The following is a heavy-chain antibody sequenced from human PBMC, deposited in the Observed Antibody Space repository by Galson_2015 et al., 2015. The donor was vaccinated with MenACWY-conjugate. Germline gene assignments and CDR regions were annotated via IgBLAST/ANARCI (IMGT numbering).Heavy chain of an antibody. CDR3: ARDTRSRGSSSKSDY. V-gene: IGHV3-21*01. CDR1: GFTFSSYS. CDR2: ISSSSSYI. Sequence: SLRLSCAASGFTFSSYSMNWVRQAPGKGLEWVSSISSSSSYIYYADSVKGRFTISRDNAKNSLYLQMNSLRAEDTAVYYCARDTRSRGSSSKSDYWGQGTLVTVSS. J-gene: IGHJ4*02. D-gene: IGHD6-13*01.